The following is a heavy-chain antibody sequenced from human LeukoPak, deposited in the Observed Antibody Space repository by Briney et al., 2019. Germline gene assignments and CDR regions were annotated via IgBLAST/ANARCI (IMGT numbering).Heavy chain of an antibody. CDR2: IYYSGST. D-gene: IGHD3-3*01. V-gene: IGHV4-39*07. Sequence: SETLSLTCTVSGGSISSSSCYWGWIRQPPGKGLEWIGSIYYSGSTYYNPSLKSRVTISIDTSKNQFSLKLTSVTAADTAVYYCARFGIFGGYTNNWFDPWGQGTLVTVSS. CDR3: ARFGIFGGYTNNWFDP. J-gene: IGHJ5*02. CDR1: GGSISSSSCY.